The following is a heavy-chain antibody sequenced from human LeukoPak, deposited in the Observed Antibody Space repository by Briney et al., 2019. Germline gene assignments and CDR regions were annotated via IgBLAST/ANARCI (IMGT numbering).Heavy chain of an antibody. D-gene: IGHD6-19*01. J-gene: IGHJ4*02. V-gene: IGHV3-11*04. CDR1: GFTVSSNY. Sequence: GGSLRLSCAASGFTVSSNYMSWVRQAPGRGLEWVSYISSSGGTIYYADSVKGRFTISRDNAKNSLYLEMNSLRAEDTAVYYCARGLTSGWPQIDYWGQGTLVTVSS. CDR3: ARGLTSGWPQIDY. CDR2: ISSSGGTI.